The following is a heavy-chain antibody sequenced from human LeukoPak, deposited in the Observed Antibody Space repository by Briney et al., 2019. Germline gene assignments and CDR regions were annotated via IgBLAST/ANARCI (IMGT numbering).Heavy chain of an antibody. V-gene: IGHV3-21*01. Sequence: KTGGSLRLSCAASGFSVSSNYMSWARQAPGKGLEWVSSISTTSNYIYHADSVKGRFTISRDNAKNSLYLQMNSLRAEDTAVYYCARDPRYYHGSGFDYWGQGTLVTVSS. CDR1: GFSVSSNY. CDR3: ARDPRYYHGSGFDY. D-gene: IGHD3-10*01. J-gene: IGHJ4*02. CDR2: ISTTSNYI.